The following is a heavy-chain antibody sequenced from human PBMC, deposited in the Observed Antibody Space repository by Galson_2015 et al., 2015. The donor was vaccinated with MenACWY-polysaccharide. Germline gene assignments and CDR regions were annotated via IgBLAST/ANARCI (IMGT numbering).Heavy chain of an antibody. CDR2: SSYDGGT. J-gene: IGHJ4*02. Sequence: TLFPSCAVSGAFITSCGYFWRRVRRHPGEGLAWIASSSYDGGTYYKPSLKSRVTISVDTPNNQSSLKLSSVTAADTAVYYCARGVNYKSLMGYWGQGTLVTVSS. V-gene: IGHV4-31*11. D-gene: IGHD2-8*01. CDR3: ARGVNYKSLMGY. CDR1: GAFITSCGYF.